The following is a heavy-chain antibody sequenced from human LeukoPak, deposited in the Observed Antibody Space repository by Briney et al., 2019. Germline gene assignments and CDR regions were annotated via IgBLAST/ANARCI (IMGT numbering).Heavy chain of an antibody. V-gene: IGHV4-59*01. CDR1: DGSINGYY. J-gene: IGHJ3*02. CDR2: IYYSGST. D-gene: IGHD3-22*01. Sequence: PSETLSLTCTVSDGSINGYYWSWIRQPPGKGLEWIGYIYYSGSTNYNPSLKSRVTISVDTSKNQFSLKLSSVTAADTAVYYCARKPDSSGAFDIWGQGTMVTVSS. CDR3: ARKPDSSGAFDI.